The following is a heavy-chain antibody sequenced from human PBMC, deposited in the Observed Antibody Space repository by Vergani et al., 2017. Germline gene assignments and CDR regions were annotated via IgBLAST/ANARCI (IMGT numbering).Heavy chain of an antibody. CDR1: GGTFSSYT. CDR2: IIPILGIA. CDR3: ASAGPSGGWFDP. Sequence: QVQLVQSGAEVKKPGSSVKVSCKASGGTFSSYTISWVRQAPGQGLEWMGRIIPILGIANYAQKFQGRVTITADKSTSTAYMELSSLRSEDTAVYYCASAGPSGGWFDPWGQGPLVTVSS. V-gene: IGHV1-69*02. J-gene: IGHJ5*02. D-gene: IGHD1-26*01.